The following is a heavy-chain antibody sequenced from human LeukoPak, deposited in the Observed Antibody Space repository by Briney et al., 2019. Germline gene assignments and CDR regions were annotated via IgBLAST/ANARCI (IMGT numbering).Heavy chain of an antibody. D-gene: IGHD6-25*01. CDR3: ARGRRQRALYYYYYYGMDV. Sequence: SETLSLTCAVYGGSFSGYYWSWIRQPPGKGLEWIGEINHSGSTNYNPSLKSRVTISVDTSKNQFSLKLSSVTAADTAVYYCARGRRQRALYYYYYYGMDVWGQGTTVTVSS. V-gene: IGHV4-34*01. CDR2: INHSGST. J-gene: IGHJ6*02. CDR1: GGSFSGYY.